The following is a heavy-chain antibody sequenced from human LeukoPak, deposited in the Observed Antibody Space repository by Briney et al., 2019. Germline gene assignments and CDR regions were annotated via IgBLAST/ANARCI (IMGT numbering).Heavy chain of an antibody. CDR1: GYTLTELS. D-gene: IGHD2-2*01. V-gene: IGHV1-24*01. J-gene: IGHJ6*03. CDR2: FDPEDGET. CDR3: ARGYGYCSSTSCSGKFYYYYYYHMDV. Sequence: ASVKVSCKVSGYTLTELSMHWVRQAPGKGLEWMGGFDPEDGETIYAQKFQGRVTMTRDTSTSTVYMELSSLRSEDTAVYYCARGYGYCSSTSCSGKFYYYYYYHMDVWGKGTTVTVSS.